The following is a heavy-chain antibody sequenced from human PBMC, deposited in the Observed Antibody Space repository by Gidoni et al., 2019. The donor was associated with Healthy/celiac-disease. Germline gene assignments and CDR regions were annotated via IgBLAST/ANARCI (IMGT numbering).Heavy chain of an antibody. CDR1: GFTFSSYS. Sequence: EVQLVESGGGLVKPGGSLRLSCAASGFTFSSYSMNWVRQAPGKGLERVSSISSSSSYIYYADSVKGRFTISRDNAKNSLYLQMNSLRAEDTAVYYCASWSNDFWSGYYTGLDYWGQGTLVTVSS. CDR3: ASWSNDFWSGYYTGLDY. D-gene: IGHD3-3*01. J-gene: IGHJ4*02. CDR2: ISSSSSYI. V-gene: IGHV3-21*01.